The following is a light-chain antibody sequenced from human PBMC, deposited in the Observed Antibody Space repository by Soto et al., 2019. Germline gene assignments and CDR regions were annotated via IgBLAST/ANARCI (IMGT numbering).Light chain of an antibody. Sequence: QSALTQPPSASGSPGQSVTISCTGTKSDIGVYDFVSWYQHHPGKAPRLIIYEVVQRPSGVPDRFSGSKSGNTASLTVSVLQAADEADYFCKSYAGSNTYVLGSGTKLTV. CDR1: KSDIGVYDF. J-gene: IGLJ1*01. V-gene: IGLV2-8*01. CDR2: EVV. CDR3: KSYAGSNTYV.